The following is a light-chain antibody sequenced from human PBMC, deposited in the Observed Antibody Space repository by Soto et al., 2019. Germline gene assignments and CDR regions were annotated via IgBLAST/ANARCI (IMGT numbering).Light chain of an antibody. J-gene: IGLJ2*01. CDR3: SSYTSSSTPGVV. CDR2: DAS. V-gene: IGLV2-14*01. Sequence: QSALTQPASVSGSPGQSITISCTGTSSDVGGYNYVSWYQQHPGKAPKLMIYDASNRPSGVSNRFSGSKSGNTASLTISGLQAEDEADYYCSSYTSSSTPGVVFGGGTKLTVL. CDR1: SSDVGGYNY.